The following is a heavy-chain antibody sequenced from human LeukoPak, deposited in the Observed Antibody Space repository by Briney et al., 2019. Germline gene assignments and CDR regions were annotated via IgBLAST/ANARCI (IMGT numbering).Heavy chain of an antibody. J-gene: IGHJ4*02. CDR1: GDSMSSSSYY. V-gene: IGHV4-39*01. CDR3: ARLSYYGSAPPYFDY. D-gene: IGHD3-10*01. Sequence: SETLSLTCTVSGDSMSSSSYYWGWIRQPPGKGLEWIASIYYSGSTFYNPSLKSRVTISVDTSKNQFSLKLSSVTAADTAVYFCARLSYYGSAPPYFDYWGQGTLVTVSS. CDR2: IYYSGST.